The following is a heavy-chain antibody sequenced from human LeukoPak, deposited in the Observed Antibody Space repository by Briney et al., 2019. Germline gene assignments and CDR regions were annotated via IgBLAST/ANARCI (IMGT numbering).Heavy chain of an antibody. CDR1: GLTFDIYA. V-gene: IGHV3-23*01. CDR3: AKNPLYDSSGYFFPTFDS. CDR2: VSSNGDST. Sequence: GGSLRLSCAASGLTFDIYAMSWVRQAPGKGLEWVSAVSSNGDSTYYADSVKGRFAISRDNTNNTLFLQMNSLRAEDTAVYYCAKNPLYDSSGYFFPTFDSWGQGTLVAVSS. D-gene: IGHD3-22*01. J-gene: IGHJ5*01.